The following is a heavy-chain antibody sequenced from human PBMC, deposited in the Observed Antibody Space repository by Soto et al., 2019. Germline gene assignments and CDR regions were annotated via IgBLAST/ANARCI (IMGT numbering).Heavy chain of an antibody. CDR1: GFTFNTYA. Sequence: HPGGSLRLSCAVSGFTFNTYAMSWVRQAPGKGLEWVSSITGSGSGTYYADSVKGRFTVSRDNSRNTLYLQMNSLRADDTAVYYCAKGQRSPDPYYYGLDVWGQGTTVTVSS. J-gene: IGHJ6*02. D-gene: IGHD1-26*01. V-gene: IGHV3-23*01. CDR3: AKGQRSPDPYYYGLDV. CDR2: ITGSGSGT.